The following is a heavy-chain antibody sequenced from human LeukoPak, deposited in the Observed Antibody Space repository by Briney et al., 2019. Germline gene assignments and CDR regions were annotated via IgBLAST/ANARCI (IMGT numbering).Heavy chain of an antibody. CDR3: ARGSGYHVPCYCDF. J-gene: IGHJ4*02. Sequence: GGSLRLPCAASGLTFSRHGVQGVPQAPAKGLEWVAVIWYEGSNKQYADSVKGRFTISRDNSKNALYLQKNGLSAEDRAVYYCARGSGYHVPCYCDFWGRGTLVSV. D-gene: IGHD6-19*01. CDR1: GLTFSRHG. V-gene: IGHV3-33*01. CDR2: IWYEGSNK.